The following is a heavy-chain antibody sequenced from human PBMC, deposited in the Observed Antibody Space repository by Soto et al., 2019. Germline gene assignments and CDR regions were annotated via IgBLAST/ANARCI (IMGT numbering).Heavy chain of an antibody. V-gene: IGHV4-4*02. CDR2: IYHSGST. D-gene: IGHD1-26*01. J-gene: IGHJ6*02. Sequence: QVQLQESGPGLVKPSGTLSLTCAVSGGSISSSNWWSWVRQPPGKGLEWIGEIYHSGSTNYNPSRKRRVTISVDKSKNQFSLKPSSVTASVTAGYYCARAAKAWVGYGMDVWGQGTTVTVSS. CDR1: GGSISSSNW. CDR3: ARAAKAWVGYGMDV.